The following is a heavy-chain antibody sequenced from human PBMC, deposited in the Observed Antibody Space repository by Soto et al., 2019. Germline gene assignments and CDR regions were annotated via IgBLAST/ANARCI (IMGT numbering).Heavy chain of an antibody. CDR1: GGSISSYY. Sequence: QVQLQESGPGLVKPSETLSLTCTVSGGSISSYYWSWIRQPPGKGLEWIGYIYYSGSTNYNRSLKSRVTISVDTSKNQFSLKLSSVTAADTAVYYCARDHSDSSGTYDAFDIWGQGTMVTVSS. V-gene: IGHV4-59*01. D-gene: IGHD3-22*01. CDR3: ARDHSDSSGTYDAFDI. CDR2: IYYSGST. J-gene: IGHJ3*02.